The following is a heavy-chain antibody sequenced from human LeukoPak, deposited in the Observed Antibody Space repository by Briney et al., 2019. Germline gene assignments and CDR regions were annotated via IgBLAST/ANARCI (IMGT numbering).Heavy chain of an antibody. CDR2: ISSSSSTI. D-gene: IGHD3-3*01. J-gene: IGHJ4*02. CDR1: GFTFSSYS. CDR3: ARIYYDFWSARSLYYFDY. Sequence: PSGGSLRLSCAASGFTFSSYSMNWVRQAPGKGLEWVSYISSSSSTIYYADSVKGRFTISRDNAKNSLYLQMNSLRAEDTAVYYCARIYYDFWSARSLYYFDYWGQGTPVTVSS. V-gene: IGHV3-48*01.